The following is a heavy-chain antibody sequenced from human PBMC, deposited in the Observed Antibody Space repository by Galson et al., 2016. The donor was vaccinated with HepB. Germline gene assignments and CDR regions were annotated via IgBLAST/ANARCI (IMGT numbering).Heavy chain of an antibody. CDR3: AKTMVRGVTSFDY. V-gene: IGHV3-30*18. Sequence: SLRLSCAASGFIFSYYGMHWVRQAPGKGLEWVAVISYAVNNKYYADSVKGRFSISRDNSRNKVYLQMNSLRAEDTAVYYCAKTMVRGVTSFDYWGQGTLVTVSS. D-gene: IGHD3-10*01. J-gene: IGHJ4*02. CDR2: ISYAVNNK. CDR1: GFIFSYYG.